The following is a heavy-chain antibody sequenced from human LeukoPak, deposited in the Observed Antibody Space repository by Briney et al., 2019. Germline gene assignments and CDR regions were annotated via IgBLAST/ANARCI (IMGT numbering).Heavy chain of an antibody. Sequence: PGGSLRLSCAASGFTFSRYGMHWVRQAPGKGLEWVAVIYYDGSEQYYADSVKGRFTISRDNSKNTLYLQMNSLRVEDTATYHCARWGAGRTADYWGQGTQVTVSS. D-gene: IGHD1-26*01. CDR1: GFTFSRYG. J-gene: IGHJ4*02. CDR3: ARWGAGRTADY. V-gene: IGHV3-33*01. CDR2: IYYDGSEQ.